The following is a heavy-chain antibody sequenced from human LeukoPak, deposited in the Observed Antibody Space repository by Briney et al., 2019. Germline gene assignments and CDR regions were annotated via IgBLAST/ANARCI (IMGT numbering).Heavy chain of an antibody. J-gene: IGHJ4*02. CDR3: ARAVAYGIDTGYFDY. Sequence: SETLSLTCTVSGGSISSSSYYWGWIRQPPGKGLEWIGSIYYSGSTYYNPSLKSRVTISVDTSKNQFSLKVSSVTAADTAVYYCARAVAYGIDTGYFDYWGQGTLVTVSS. CDR2: IYYSGST. D-gene: IGHD2-15*01. V-gene: IGHV4-39*07. CDR1: GGSISSSSYY.